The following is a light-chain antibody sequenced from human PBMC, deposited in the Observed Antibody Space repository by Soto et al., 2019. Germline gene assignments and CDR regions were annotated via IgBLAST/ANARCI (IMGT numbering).Light chain of an antibody. CDR1: QSVSSN. Sequence: NVLTQSPATLSVSPGERVTLSSRASQSVSSNFAWYQQKSGQSPRLLIYDVSIRATGVPARFSGTGSETDFTLTISGLQSEDSAVYFCQQYNNWPFSFGQGTRLEIK. V-gene: IGKV3-15*01. J-gene: IGKJ5*01. CDR2: DVS. CDR3: QQYNNWPFS.